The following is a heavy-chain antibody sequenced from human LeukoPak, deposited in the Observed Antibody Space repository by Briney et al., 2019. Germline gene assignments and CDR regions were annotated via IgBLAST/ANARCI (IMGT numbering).Heavy chain of an antibody. D-gene: IGHD6-13*01. Sequence: RPSETLSLTCAVYGVTFTGYYWSWIRQSPGKGLEWIGEINRSGVTNYNPSLKSRVTLSVDTSKNQFSLKLSSVTAADTAVYYCARDGWIAAAGPQGHWFDPWGQGTLVTVSS. CDR1: GVTFTGYY. CDR3: ARDGWIAAAGPQGHWFDP. J-gene: IGHJ5*02. V-gene: IGHV4-34*01. CDR2: INRSGVT.